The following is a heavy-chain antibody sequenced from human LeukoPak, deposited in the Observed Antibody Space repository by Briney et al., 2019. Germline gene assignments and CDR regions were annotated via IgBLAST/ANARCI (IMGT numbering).Heavy chain of an antibody. D-gene: IGHD2-2*01. CDR1: GGSFSGYY. Sequence: SETLSLTCAVYGGSFSGYYWSWIRQPPGKGLEWSGEINHSGSTNYNPSLKSRVTISVDTSKNQFSLKLSSVTAADTAVYYCARGLKKACSSTSCYVYYYYYGMDVWGKGTTVTVSS. CDR3: ARGLKKACSSTSCYVYYYYYGMDV. CDR2: INHSGST. J-gene: IGHJ6*04. V-gene: IGHV4-34*01.